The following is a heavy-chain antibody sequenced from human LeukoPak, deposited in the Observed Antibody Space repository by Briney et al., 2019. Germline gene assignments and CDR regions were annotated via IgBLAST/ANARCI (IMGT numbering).Heavy chain of an antibody. CDR2: IFYSGGT. CDR3: ARRNTADASIDF. Sequence: SETLSLTCTVSGGSMSGHLWSWIRQSPGKGLEWIGDIFYSGGTNNNSPLKSRLTMSLDTSKNQFSLKLSSVTAADTAMYYCARRNTADASIDFWGQGILVIASS. D-gene: IGHD2/OR15-2a*01. CDR1: GGSMSGHL. J-gene: IGHJ4*02. V-gene: IGHV4-59*08.